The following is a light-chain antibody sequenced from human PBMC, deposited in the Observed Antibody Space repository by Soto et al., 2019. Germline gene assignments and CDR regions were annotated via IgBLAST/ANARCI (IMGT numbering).Light chain of an antibody. V-gene: IGLV1-44*01. Sequence: QSVLTQPPSASGTPGQRVTISCSGRTSNIGSNSVHWYQQLPGTAPRLLIYNNDQRPSGVPDRFSGSKSGTAASLAISGLQSDDEADYCCTAWDDTLNGPGVVFGGGTKLTVL. CDR3: TAWDDTLNGPGVV. J-gene: IGLJ2*01. CDR1: TSNIGSNS. CDR2: NND.